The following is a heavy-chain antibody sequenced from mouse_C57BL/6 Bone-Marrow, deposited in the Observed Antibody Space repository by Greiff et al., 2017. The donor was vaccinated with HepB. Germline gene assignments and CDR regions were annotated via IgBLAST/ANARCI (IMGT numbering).Heavy chain of an antibody. J-gene: IGHJ2*01. CDR3: ARDTTVVAHFDY. CDR2: IYPGSGST. V-gene: IGHV1-55*01. D-gene: IGHD1-1*01. Sequence: VQLQQSGAELVKPGASVKMSCKASGYTFTSYWITWVKQRPGQGLEWIGDIYPGSGSTNYNEKSKSKATLTVDTSSSTAYMQLSSLTSEDSAVYYCARDTTVVAHFDYWGQGTTLTVSS. CDR1: GYTFTSYW.